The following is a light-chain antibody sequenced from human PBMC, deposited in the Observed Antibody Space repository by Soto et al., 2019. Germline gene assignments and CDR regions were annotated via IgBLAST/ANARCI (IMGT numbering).Light chain of an antibody. CDR2: GAS. J-gene: IGKJ1*01. CDR1: QSVGKS. Sequence: EIVLTQSPGTLSLSPGERATLSCRASQSVGKSLAWYQQKPGQAPRLLIYGASTRATGIPDRFSGSGSGTDFTLTISRLEPEDVAVYYCQQYGGSPRTFGQGTKVERK. V-gene: IGKV3-20*01. CDR3: QQYGGSPRT.